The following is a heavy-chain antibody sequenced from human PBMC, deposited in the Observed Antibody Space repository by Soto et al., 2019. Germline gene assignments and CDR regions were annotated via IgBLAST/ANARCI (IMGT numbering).Heavy chain of an antibody. CDR3: ARLSDSSLVWFGELSGSPFDP. V-gene: IGHV4-39*01. Sequence: SETLSLTCTVSGGSISSSSYYWGWIRQPPGKGLEWIGSIYYSGSTYYNPSLKSRVTISVDTSKNQFSLKLSSVTAAGTAVYYCARLSDSSLVWFGELSGSPFDPWGQGTLVTVSS. CDR2: IYYSGST. D-gene: IGHD3-10*01. J-gene: IGHJ5*02. CDR1: GGSISSSSYY.